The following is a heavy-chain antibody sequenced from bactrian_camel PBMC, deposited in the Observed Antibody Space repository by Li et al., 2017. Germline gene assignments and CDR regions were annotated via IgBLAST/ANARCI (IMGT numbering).Heavy chain of an antibody. CDR2: ILSGGRVT. D-gene: IGHD1*01. CDR1: GSTYTSGIGP. Sequence: HVQLVESGGGSAPAGGSLRHACEVSGSTYTSGIGPMGWFRQAPGKEREGVAAILSGGRVTHYAASVQGRLTISRDNTKNMVYLQLSSLKTEEMACITVQKAVVGRTRVGITSGARGPRSPSP. CDR3: QKAVVGRTRVGITS. J-gene: IGHJ4*01. V-gene: IGHV3S55*01.